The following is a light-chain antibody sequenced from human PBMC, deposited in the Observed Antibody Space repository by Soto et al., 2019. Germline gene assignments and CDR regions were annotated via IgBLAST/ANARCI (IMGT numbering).Light chain of an antibody. CDR3: QQYGSTPWT. Sequence: EIVLTQSPATLSLSPGEIATLSCGASQSVSSSYLAWYQQKPGLAPRLLIYDASSRAAGIPDMFSGSGSGTDFTLTISRLEPEDFEVYYCQQYGSTPWTFGQGTKVEIK. CDR2: DAS. J-gene: IGKJ1*01. CDR1: QSVSSSY. V-gene: IGKV3D-20*01.